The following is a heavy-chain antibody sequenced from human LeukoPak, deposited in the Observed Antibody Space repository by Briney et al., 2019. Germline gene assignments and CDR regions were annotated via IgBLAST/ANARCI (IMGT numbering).Heavy chain of an antibody. Sequence: SETLSLTCTVSGGSISSSSYYWGWIPQPPGKGLEWIGCIYYSGSTYYNPSLKSRVTISVDTSKNQFSLKLSSVTAADTAVYYCARYEAVAGVFDYWGQGTLVTVSS. CDR3: ARYEAVAGVFDY. D-gene: IGHD6-19*01. CDR1: GGSISSSSYY. J-gene: IGHJ4*02. V-gene: IGHV4-39*01. CDR2: IYYSGST.